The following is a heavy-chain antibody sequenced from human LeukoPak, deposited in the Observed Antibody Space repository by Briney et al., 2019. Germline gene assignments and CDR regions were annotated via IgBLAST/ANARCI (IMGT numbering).Heavy chain of an antibody. CDR3: ARPLTILRGVVTSSDY. V-gene: IGHV5-51*01. Sequence: PGESLKISCQGSGYTFTNYWIGWVRPMPGKGLEWMGIIYPGDSDTRYSPSFQGQVTISADKFISTAYLQWSSLKASDTAMYYCARPLTILRGVVTSSDYWGQGTLVTVSS. CDR2: IYPGDSDT. D-gene: IGHD3-10*01. CDR1: GYTFTNYW. J-gene: IGHJ4*02.